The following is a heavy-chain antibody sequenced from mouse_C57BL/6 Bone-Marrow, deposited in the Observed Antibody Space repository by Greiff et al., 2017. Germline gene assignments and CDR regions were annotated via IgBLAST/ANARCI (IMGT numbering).Heavy chain of an antibody. CDR3: AREGYYYGFNFDY. V-gene: IGHV1-64*01. J-gene: IGHJ2*01. CDR2: IHPNSGST. CDR1: GYTFTSYW. Sequence: QVHVKQPGAELVKPGASVKLSCKASGYTFTSYWMHWVKQRPGQGLEWIGMIHPNSGSTNYNEKFKSKATLTVDKSSSTAYMQLSSLTSEDSAVYYCAREGYYYGFNFDYWGQGTTLTVSS. D-gene: IGHD1-1*01.